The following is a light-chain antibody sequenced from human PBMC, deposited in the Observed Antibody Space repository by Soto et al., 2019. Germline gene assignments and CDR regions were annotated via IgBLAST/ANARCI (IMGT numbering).Light chain of an antibody. V-gene: IGKV3-11*01. J-gene: IGKJ2*01. CDR3: QKRSNWPPEYT. Sequence: EIVLTQSQATLSLSPGERATLSCRASQTVSSYLAWYQQKPGQVPRLLIHDASHRATGIPAMFSGSGSGTYFTLTISSLAPEDFAVYYCQKRSNWPPEYTFGQGTKLEIK. CDR1: QTVSSY. CDR2: DAS.